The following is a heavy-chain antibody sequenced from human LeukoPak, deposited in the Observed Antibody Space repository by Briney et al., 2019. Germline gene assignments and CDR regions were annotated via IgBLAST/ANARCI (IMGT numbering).Heavy chain of an antibody. CDR2: IRADGRGR. CDR3: ARRVGGTPEY. V-gene: IGHV3-23*01. D-gene: IGHD1-26*01. J-gene: IGHJ4*02. CDR1: GFTFNIYA. Sequence: GGSLRLSCAASGFTFNIYAMTWVRQAPGKGLEGVSAIRADGRGRDYAGSVRGRFTISGDNSNSILYLQMNSLTAEDTALYYCARRVGGTPEYWGRGTTVTVSS.